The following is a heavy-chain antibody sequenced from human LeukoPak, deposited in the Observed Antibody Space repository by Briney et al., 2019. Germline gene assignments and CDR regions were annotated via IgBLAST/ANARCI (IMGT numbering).Heavy chain of an antibody. CDR1: GGTFSSYA. J-gene: IGHJ1*01. D-gene: IGHD2-15*01. CDR3: ARVAHGSSGGSCYRCFQH. CDR2: IIPILGIA. Sequence: GASVKVSCKASGGTFSSYAISWVRQAPGQGLEWMGRIIPILGIANYAQKFQGRVTITADKSTSTAYMELSSLRSEDTAVYYCARVAHGSSGGSCYRCFQHWGQGTLVTVSS. V-gene: IGHV1-69*04.